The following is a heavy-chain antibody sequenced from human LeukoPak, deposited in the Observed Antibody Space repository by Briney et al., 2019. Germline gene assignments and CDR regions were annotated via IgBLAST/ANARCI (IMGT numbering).Heavy chain of an antibody. CDR1: GFTFSSYW. D-gene: IGHD2-21*02. J-gene: IGHJ4*02. Sequence: GGSLRLSCAASGFTFSSYWMSWVRQAPGKGLEWVANIKQGGSEKYYVDSVKGRFTISRDNAKNSLYLQMNSLRAEDTAVYYCARGYRTVVVTAISSHWGQGTLVTVSS. V-gene: IGHV3-7*01. CDR3: ARGYRTVVVTAISSH. CDR2: IKQGGSEK.